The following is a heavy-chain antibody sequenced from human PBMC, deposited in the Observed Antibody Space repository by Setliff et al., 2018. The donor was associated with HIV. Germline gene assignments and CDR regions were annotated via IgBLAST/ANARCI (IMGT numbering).Heavy chain of an antibody. CDR2: AIPMLGIA. V-gene: IGHV1-69*10. Sequence: SVKVSCKASGGTFSSYVINWVRQAPGQGLEWMGGAIPMLGIANHVHKFQGRVTITADKSTSTAYMELNSLRYEDTSVYYCARSSYYDVNSPFDYWGQGTRVTASS. CDR1: GGTFSSYV. D-gene: IGHD3-16*01. J-gene: IGHJ4*02. CDR3: ARSSYYDVNSPFDY.